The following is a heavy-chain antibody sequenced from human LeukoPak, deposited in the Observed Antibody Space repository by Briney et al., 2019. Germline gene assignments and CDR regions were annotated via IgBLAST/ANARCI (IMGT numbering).Heavy chain of an antibody. D-gene: IGHD3-10*01. CDR1: GGSISSGGYY. CDR3: ARGLTHMVRGPTGY. CDR2: IYHSGST. J-gene: IGHJ4*02. V-gene: IGHV4-30-2*01. Sequence: SQTLSLTCTVSGGSISSGGYYWSWIRQPPGKGLEWIGYIYHSGSTYYNPSLKSRVTISVDRSKNQFSLKLSSVTAADTAVYYCARGLTHMVRGPTGYWGQGTLVTVSS.